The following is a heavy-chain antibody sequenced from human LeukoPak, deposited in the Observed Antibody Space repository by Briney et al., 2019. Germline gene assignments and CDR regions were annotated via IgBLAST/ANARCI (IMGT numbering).Heavy chain of an antibody. J-gene: IGHJ5*02. CDR1: GFTFRSHG. CDR3: ARGVRLFDP. Sequence: PGGSLRLSCVGSGFTFRSHGMTWIRQAPGKGVEWVANIQPDGGETYYVDSVTGRFTISRDNARNSLFLQMSSLRVEDTAVYYCARGVRLFDPWGQGTLVTVSS. D-gene: IGHD3-10*01. CDR2: IQPDGGET. V-gene: IGHV3-7*01.